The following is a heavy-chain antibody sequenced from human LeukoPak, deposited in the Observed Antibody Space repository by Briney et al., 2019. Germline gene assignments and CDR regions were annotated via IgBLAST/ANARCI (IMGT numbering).Heavy chain of an antibody. CDR2: IYPNSGGT. D-gene: IGHD2-15*01. CDR1: GYTFTGYY. V-gene: IGHV1-2*02. J-gene: IGHJ4*02. Sequence: ASVKVSCKASGYTFTGYYMHWVRQAPGQGLEWMGWIYPNSGGTNYAQTFQGRVTMTRDTSISSAYMELSSLRSDDTAVYYCARANRGYCSGGSCYHADHWGQGTLVTVSS. CDR3: ARANRGYCSGGSCYHADH.